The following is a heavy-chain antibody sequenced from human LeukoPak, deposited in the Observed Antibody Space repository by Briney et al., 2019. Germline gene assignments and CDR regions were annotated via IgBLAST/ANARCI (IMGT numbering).Heavy chain of an antibody. Sequence: GGSLRLSCAASGFTFDDYAMHWVRQAPGKGLEWVSGISWNSGSIGYADSVKGRFSISRDNAKNSLYLRMNSLRPEDTAVYYCARDSLIFGVVTTFDYWGQGTLVTVSS. CDR1: GFTFDDYA. CDR3: ARDSLIFGVVTTFDY. CDR2: ISWNSGSI. V-gene: IGHV3-9*01. D-gene: IGHD3-3*01. J-gene: IGHJ4*02.